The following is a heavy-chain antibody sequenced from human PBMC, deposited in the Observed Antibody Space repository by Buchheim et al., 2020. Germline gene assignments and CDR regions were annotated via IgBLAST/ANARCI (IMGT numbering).Heavy chain of an antibody. CDR1: GGSISSYY. CDR3: ARALGAYSSSWYFDY. D-gene: IGHD6-13*01. J-gene: IGHJ4*02. CDR2: IYYSGST. Sequence: QVQLQESGPGLVKPSETLSLTCTVSGGSISSYYWSWIRQPPGKGLEWIGYIYYSGSTNYNPSLKSRVTISVDTSKNQFSLKLSSVTAADTAVYYCARALGAYSSSWYFDYWGQGTL. V-gene: IGHV4-59*01.